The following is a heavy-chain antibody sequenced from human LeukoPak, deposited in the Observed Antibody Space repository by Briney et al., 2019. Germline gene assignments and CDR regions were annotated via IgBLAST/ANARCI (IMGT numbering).Heavy chain of an antibody. CDR3: ARGEDFERYYLAY. Sequence: SETLSLTCAVYGGSFSGYYWSWIRQPPGKGLEWIGEINHSGSTNYNPSLKSRVTVSVDTSKNQFSLKLTSVTAADTAVYFCARGEDFERYYLAYWGQGTLVTVSS. CDR1: GGSFSGYY. D-gene: IGHD3-9*01. J-gene: IGHJ4*02. CDR2: INHSGST. V-gene: IGHV4-34*01.